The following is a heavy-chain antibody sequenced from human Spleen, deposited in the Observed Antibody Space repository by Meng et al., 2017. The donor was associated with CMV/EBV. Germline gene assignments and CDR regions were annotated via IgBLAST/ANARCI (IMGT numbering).Heavy chain of an antibody. CDR3: ARLSNYYFDFDS. CDR2: IYHAGDT. D-gene: IGHD3-22*01. V-gene: IGHV4-4*02. CDR1: GGSISSTYW. J-gene: IGHJ4*02. Sequence: GGVAGGSISSTYWWSWVRQPPGKALEWIGDIYHAGDTNYNRSLQSRVTISMDRSRNHFSLRLTSVTAADTAIYYCARLSNYYFDFDSWGPGTLVTVSS.